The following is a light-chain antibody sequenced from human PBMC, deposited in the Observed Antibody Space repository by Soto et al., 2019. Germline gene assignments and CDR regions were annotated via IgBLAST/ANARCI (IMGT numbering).Light chain of an antibody. CDR1: QRVSSN. CDR3: QQYGSSPL. V-gene: IGKV3-15*01. Sequence: EVLMTQSPATPAVFSGERANLSCRASQRVSSNLAWYQQKPGQAPRLLIYGVSTRATGIPARFSGSGSGTEFTLTISSLQSEDSAVYYCQQYGSSPLFGGGTKVDIK. CDR2: GVS. J-gene: IGKJ4*01.